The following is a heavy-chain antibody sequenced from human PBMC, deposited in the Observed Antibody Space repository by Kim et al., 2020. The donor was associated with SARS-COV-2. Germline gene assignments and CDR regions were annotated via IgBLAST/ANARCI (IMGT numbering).Heavy chain of an antibody. J-gene: IGHJ6*03. CDR1: GGSFTNYY. CDR3: ARGDIVAYNYYMDV. CDR2: VHTSGNT. V-gene: IGHV4-59*01. Sequence: SETLSLTCTVSGGSFTNYYWTWIRQPPGKGLEWTGYVHTSGNTNYNTSLRSRVTISVDTSKNQFSLKLSSVTAADTAVYYCARGDIVAYNYYMDVWGRGT. D-gene: IGHD3-16*01.